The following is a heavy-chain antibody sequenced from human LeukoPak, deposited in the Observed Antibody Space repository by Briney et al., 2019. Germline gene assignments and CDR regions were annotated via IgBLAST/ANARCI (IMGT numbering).Heavy chain of an antibody. CDR3: ARGFSSSSWSAFDY. CDR1: GFTFSSYW. V-gene: IGHV3-74*01. CDR2: INSDGSST. D-gene: IGHD6-13*01. Sequence: GGSLRLSCAASGFTFSSYWMHWVRQAPGKGLVWVSRINSDGSSTSYADSVKGRFTIPRDNAKNSLFLQMNSLRAEDTAVYYCARGFSSSSWSAFDYWGQGTLVTVSS. J-gene: IGHJ4*02.